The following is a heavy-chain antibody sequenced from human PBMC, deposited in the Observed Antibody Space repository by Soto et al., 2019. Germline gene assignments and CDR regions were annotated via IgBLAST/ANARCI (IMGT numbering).Heavy chain of an antibody. CDR2: ISWNSGSI. CDR1: GFTFDDYA. CDR3: AKGTYYDILTEPDY. Sequence: GGSLRLSCAASGFTFDDYAMHWVRQAPGKGLEWVSGISWNSGSIGYADSVKGRFTISRDNAKNSLYLQMNSLRAEDTALYYCAKGTYYDILTEPDYWGQGTLVTVSS. J-gene: IGHJ4*02. D-gene: IGHD3-9*01. V-gene: IGHV3-9*01.